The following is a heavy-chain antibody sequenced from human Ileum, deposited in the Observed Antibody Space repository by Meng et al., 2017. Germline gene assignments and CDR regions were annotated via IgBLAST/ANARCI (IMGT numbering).Heavy chain of an antibody. CDR1: GGCFSGCY. CDR2: IYYSGGT. Sequence: VQARRWGEGLLQHAEALSRTCGGDGGCFSGCYWSWFRQPPGKGLEGIGEIYYSGGTKYNPSLKSRVTISGDTSKNQFSLKLTSVTAADTAVYYCARHLGRSFDYWGQGTLVTVSS. V-gene: IGHV4-34*02. D-gene: IGHD3-16*01. J-gene: IGHJ4*02. CDR3: ARHLGRSFDY.